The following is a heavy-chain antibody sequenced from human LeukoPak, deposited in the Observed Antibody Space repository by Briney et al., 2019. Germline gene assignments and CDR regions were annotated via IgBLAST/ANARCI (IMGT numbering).Heavy chain of an antibody. CDR3: ARGVCTNGVCYTKLGVWFDP. CDR2: IYTSGST. CDR1: GGSISSYY. D-gene: IGHD2-8*01. Sequence: SETLSLTCTVSGGSISSYYWDWIRQPAGKGLEWIGRIYTSGSTNYNPSLKSRVTMSVDTSKNQFSLKLSSVTAADTAVYYCARGVCTNGVCYTKLGVWFDPWGQGTLVTVSS. V-gene: IGHV4-4*07. J-gene: IGHJ5*02.